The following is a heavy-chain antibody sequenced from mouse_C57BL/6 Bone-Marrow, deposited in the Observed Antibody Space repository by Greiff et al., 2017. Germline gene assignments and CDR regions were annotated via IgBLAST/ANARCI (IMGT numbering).Heavy chain of an antibody. J-gene: IGHJ3*01. D-gene: IGHD2-4*01. CDR1: GYTFTSYW. CDR2: IHPNSGST. CDR3: AYDYEAWFAY. V-gene: IGHV1-64*01. Sequence: QVQLKQPGAELVKPGASVKLSCKASGYTFTSYWMHWVKQRPGQGLEWIGMIHPNSGSTNYNEKFKSKATLTVDKSSSTAYMQLSSLTSEDSAVYYCAYDYEAWFAYWGQGKLVTVSA.